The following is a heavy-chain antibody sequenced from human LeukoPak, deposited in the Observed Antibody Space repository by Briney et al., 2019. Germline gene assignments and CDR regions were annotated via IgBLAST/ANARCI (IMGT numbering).Heavy chain of an antibody. CDR2: ISNGSGNR. CDR3: ARVAKLVFYHYYMDV. J-gene: IGHJ6*03. CDR1: EFSFSSYS. D-gene: IGHD3-9*01. Sequence: TGGSLRLSCVVSEFSFSSYSMIWIRQAPGKGLEWISYISNGSGNRYYADSVKGRFTISRDNAKNLLYLQITNLRADDTVVYYCARVAKLVFYHYYMDVWSKGTTVAVSS. V-gene: IGHV3-48*01.